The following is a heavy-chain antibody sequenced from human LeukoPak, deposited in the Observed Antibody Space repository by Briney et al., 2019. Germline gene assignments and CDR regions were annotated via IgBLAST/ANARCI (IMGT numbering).Heavy chain of an antibody. V-gene: IGHV4-31*03. CDR1: GVSISSGGYY. CDR3: ARDSSLRGAFDI. D-gene: IGHD4-17*01. J-gene: IGHJ3*02. Sequence: SETLSLTCTVSGVSISSGGYYWSWIRQHPGKGLEWIGYIYYSGSTYYNPSLKSRVTISVDTSKNQFSLKLSSVTAADTAVYYCARDSSLRGAFDIWGQGTMVTVSS. CDR2: IYYSGST.